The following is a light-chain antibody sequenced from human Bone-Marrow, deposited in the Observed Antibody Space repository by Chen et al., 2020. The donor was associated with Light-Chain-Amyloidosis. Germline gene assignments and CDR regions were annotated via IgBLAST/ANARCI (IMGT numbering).Light chain of an antibody. CDR1: SSNIGINY. CDR3: AAWCGSLRGYV. J-gene: IGLJ1*01. V-gene: IGLV1-47*03. Sequence: QSVLTLPPSASGTPRHRVTFSCSVASSNIGINYVDLSQHFPVAAPTLLVHRNNQRPSGVPDRISSSKSGISAFRAISVLWSEDEADYYCAAWCGSLRGYVFGTGTKVIVL. CDR2: RNN.